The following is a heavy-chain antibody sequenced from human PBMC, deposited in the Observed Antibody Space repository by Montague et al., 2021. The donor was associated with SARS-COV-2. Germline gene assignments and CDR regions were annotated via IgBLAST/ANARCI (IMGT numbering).Heavy chain of an antibody. J-gene: IGHJ3*01. CDR3: ARGQVTIFAVLIMLPAAGAIDV. V-gene: IGHV4-39*07. CDR1: GGSISSPDYY. D-gene: IGHD3-3*01. CDR2: INHSGSS. Sequence: SETLSLTCTVSGGSISSPDYYWGWIRQPPGKGLEWIGEINHSGSSNCNPSLKNRVSISVDKSKNQISLKLTSVTAADTATYYCARGQVTIFAVLIMLPAAGAIDVWGQGKTVTVSS.